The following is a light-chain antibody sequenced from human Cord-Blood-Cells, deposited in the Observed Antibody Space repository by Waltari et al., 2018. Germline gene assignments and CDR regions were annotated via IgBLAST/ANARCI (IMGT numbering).Light chain of an antibody. CDR2: DAS. CDR3: QQFNSYQYT. V-gene: IGKV1-13*02. Sequence: AIQLTQSPSSRSASVGDRVTITCRASQGISSALAWYQQKPGKAPKLLIYDASSLESGVPSRFSGSGSGTDFTLTISSLQPEDFATYYCQQFNSYQYTFGQGTKLEIK. CDR1: QGISSA. J-gene: IGKJ2*01.